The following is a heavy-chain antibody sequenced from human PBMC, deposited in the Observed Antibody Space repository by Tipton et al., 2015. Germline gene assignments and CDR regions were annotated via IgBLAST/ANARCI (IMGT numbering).Heavy chain of an antibody. J-gene: IGHJ4*02. Sequence: TLSLTCTVSGGSISNSSYYWGWIRQPPGKGLEWIGFIYHSGSTYSSPSLKSRVTISVDTSKNQFSLRLSSVNAADTAVYYCARRAPLWGTAGWYFDYWGQGTLVTVSS. CDR3: ARRAPLWGTAGWYFDY. D-gene: IGHD7-27*01. CDR2: IYHSGST. V-gene: IGHV4-39*01. CDR1: GGSISNSSYY.